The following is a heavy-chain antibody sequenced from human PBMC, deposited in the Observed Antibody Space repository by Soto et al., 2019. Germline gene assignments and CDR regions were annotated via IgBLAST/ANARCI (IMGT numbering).Heavy chain of an antibody. D-gene: IGHD3-10*01. CDR2: ISSNGGST. J-gene: IGHJ4*02. CDR1: GFTFSSYA. Sequence: GSLRLSCSASGFTFSSYAMYWVRQAPGKGLEYVSAISSNGGSTYYADSVKGRFTISRDNSKNTLYLQMSSLRAEDTAVYYCVKVGFTYYFDYWGQGTLVTVSS. CDR3: VKVGFTYYFDY. V-gene: IGHV3-64D*06.